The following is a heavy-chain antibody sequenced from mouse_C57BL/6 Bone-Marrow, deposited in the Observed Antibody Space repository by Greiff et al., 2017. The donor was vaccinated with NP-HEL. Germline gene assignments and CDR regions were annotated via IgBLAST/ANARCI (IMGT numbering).Heavy chain of an antibody. Sequence: LVESGASVKISCKASGYAFSSSWMNWVKQRPGKGIEWIGRIYPGDGDTNYNGKFKGKAKLTADKSSSTAYMQLSSLTSEDSAVYFCARALLGCAYWGEGTPVTVSS. V-gene: IGHV1-82*01. CDR2: IYPGDGDT. CDR3: ARALLGCAY. J-gene: IGHJ3*01. D-gene: IGHD1-1*01. CDR1: GYAFSSSW.